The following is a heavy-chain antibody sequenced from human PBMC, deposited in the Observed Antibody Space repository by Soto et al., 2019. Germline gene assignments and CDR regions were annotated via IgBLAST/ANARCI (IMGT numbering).Heavy chain of an antibody. J-gene: IGHJ5*02. CDR3: ARADCSSTSFYDRYRSSDNRLAP. CDR2: IYHSGST. V-gene: IGHV4-30-2*01. D-gene: IGHD2-2*01. Sequence: SETLSLTCAVSGGSISSGGYSWSWILQPPGKGLEWIGYIYHSGSTYYNPSLKSRVTISVDRSKNQFSLKLSSVTAADTAVYYCARADCSSTSFYDRYRSSDNRLAPPGQRTLVIVSS. CDR1: GGSISSGGYS.